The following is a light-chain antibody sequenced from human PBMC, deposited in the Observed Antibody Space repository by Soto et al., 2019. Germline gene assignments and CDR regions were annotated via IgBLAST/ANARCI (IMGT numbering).Light chain of an antibody. V-gene: IGKV3-20*01. CDR2: GAS. Sequence: EIILTQSPDTLSLSPGERATLSCRASQSVRTKLAWYQQKAGQAPRLLIYGASTRASGVSGRFSGSGSGTDFTLTISRLEPEDFAVYYCQQYGSSPRTFGQGTKVDIK. CDR1: QSVRTK. CDR3: QQYGSSPRT. J-gene: IGKJ1*01.